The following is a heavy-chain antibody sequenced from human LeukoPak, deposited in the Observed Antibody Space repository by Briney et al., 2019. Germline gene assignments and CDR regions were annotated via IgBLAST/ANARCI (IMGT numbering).Heavy chain of an antibody. J-gene: IGHJ6*03. CDR3: ARLARYLWTNSYYYYCYMDV. V-gene: IGHV4-38-2*02. CDR2: INHSGST. D-gene: IGHD3-10*01. CDR1: GYSVSSGYY. Sequence: SETLSLTCTVSGYSVSSGYYWGWIRQPPGKGLEWIGEINHSGSTNYNPSLKSRVTISVDTSKNQFSLKLSSVTAADTAVYYCARLARYLWTNSYYYYCYMDVWDKGTTVTISS.